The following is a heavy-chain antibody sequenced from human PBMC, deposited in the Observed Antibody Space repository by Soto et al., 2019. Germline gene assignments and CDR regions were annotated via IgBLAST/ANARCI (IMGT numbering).Heavy chain of an antibody. CDR1: GFTVSSNY. Sequence: GGSLRLSCAASGFTVSSNYMSWVRQAPGKGLEWVSVIYSGGSTYYADSVKGRFTISRDNSKNTLYLQMNSLRAEDTAVYYCARGPHSSSWPYYYYYYYMDVWGKGTTVTVSS. V-gene: IGHV3-66*01. J-gene: IGHJ6*03. D-gene: IGHD6-13*01. CDR3: ARGPHSSSWPYYYYYYYMDV. CDR2: IYSGGST.